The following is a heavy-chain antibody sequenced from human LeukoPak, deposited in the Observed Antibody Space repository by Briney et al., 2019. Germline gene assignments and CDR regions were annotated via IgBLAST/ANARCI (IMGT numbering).Heavy chain of an antibody. CDR1: GFTFDDYA. Sequence: GRSLRLSCAASGFTFDDYAMHWVRQAPGKGLEWVSGISWNSGSIGYADSVKGRFTISRDNAKNSLYLQMNSLRAVDTALYYCAKGRTGYSSSWFDYWGQGTLVTVSS. CDR3: AKGRTGYSSSWFDY. V-gene: IGHV3-9*01. D-gene: IGHD6-13*01. J-gene: IGHJ4*02. CDR2: ISWNSGSI.